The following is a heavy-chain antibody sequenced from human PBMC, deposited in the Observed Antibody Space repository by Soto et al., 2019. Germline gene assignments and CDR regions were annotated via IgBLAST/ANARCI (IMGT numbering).Heavy chain of an antibody. CDR1: GGTFSSYA. D-gene: IGHD2-15*01. J-gene: IGHJ3*02. CDR2: IFPIFGTA. CDR3: ARAGRVVVAATPGAFDI. V-gene: IGHV1-69*06. Sequence: QVQLVQSGAEVKKPGSSVKVSCKASGGTFSSYAISWVRQAPGQGLEWMGGIFPIFGTANYAQKFQGRVTITADKSTSTAYMELSSLRSEDTAVYYCARAGRVVVAATPGAFDIWGQGTMVTVSS.